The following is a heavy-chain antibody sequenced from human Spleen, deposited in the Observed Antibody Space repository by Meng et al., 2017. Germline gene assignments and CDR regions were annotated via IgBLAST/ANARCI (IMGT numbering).Heavy chain of an antibody. CDR2: INHSGST. Sequence: QVHLQESGPGLVKPSQTLSLTCTVSGGSISSGDYYWNWIRQPPGKGLEWIGEINHSGSTNYNPSLKSRVTISIDTSKNQFSLKLSSVTAADTAVYYCARGSVPSAKGFNWFDPWGQGTLVTVSS. CDR3: ARGSVPSAKGFNWFDP. D-gene: IGHD2-2*01. CDR1: GGSISSGDYY. J-gene: IGHJ5*02. V-gene: IGHV4-30-4*08.